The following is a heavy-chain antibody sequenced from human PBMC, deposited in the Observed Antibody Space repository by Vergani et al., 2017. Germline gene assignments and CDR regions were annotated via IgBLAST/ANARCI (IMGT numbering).Heavy chain of an antibody. CDR3: ARDQGQLEFVN. D-gene: IGHD6-6*01. CDR2: IYYSGST. J-gene: IGHJ4*02. CDR1: GGSISSYY. Sequence: QVQLQESGPGLVKPSETLSLTCTVSGGSISSYYWSWIRQPPGKGLEWIGYIYYSGSTNYNPSLKSRVTVSVDTSKNQFSLKLSSVTAADTAVDYCARDQGQLEFVNWGQGTLVTVSS. V-gene: IGHV4-59*01.